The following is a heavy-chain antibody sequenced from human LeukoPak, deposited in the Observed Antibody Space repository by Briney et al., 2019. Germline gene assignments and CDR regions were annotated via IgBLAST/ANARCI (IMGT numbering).Heavy chain of an antibody. CDR2: INPNSGGT. V-gene: IGHV1-2*02. CDR3: ARDGAYYYGSGSYYNTPYYYYMDV. J-gene: IGHJ6*03. Sequence: ASVEVSCKASGYTFTGYYMHWVRQAPGQGLEWMGWINPNSGGTNYAQKFQGRATMTRDTSISTAYMELSRLRSDDTAVYYCARDGAYYYGSGSYYNTPYYYYMDVWGKGTTVTISS. D-gene: IGHD3-10*01. CDR1: GYTFTGYY.